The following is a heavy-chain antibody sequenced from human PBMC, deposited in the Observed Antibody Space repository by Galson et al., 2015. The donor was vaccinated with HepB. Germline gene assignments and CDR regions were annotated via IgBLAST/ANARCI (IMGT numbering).Heavy chain of an antibody. CDR3: ATQKFSGNYDGRWFDF. J-gene: IGHJ5*01. CDR2: ISSSGTSI. V-gene: IGHV3-48*03. D-gene: IGHD3-22*01. CDR1: GLIFNIYE. Sequence: SLRLSCAASGLIFNIYEMNWVRQAPGKGLEWVSCISSSGTSIYYADSVKGRFTISRDNAKNSLYLQMNSLRAEDTAVYYCATQKFSGNYDGRWFDFWGQGTLVTVSS.